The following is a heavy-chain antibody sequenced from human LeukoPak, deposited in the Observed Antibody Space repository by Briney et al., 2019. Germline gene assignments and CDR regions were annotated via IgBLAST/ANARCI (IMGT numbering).Heavy chain of an antibody. J-gene: IGHJ3*02. V-gene: IGHV4-34*01. CDR1: GGSFRGYY. CDR2: ITHSGST. Sequence: ASETLSLTCAVYGGSFRGYYCSWIRQPPGKGLEWIGEITHSGSTNYNPSLKSRVTISVDTSKNQFSLKLSSVTAADTAVYYCARLDYYYDSSGYFSAFDIRGQGTMVTVSS. D-gene: IGHD3-22*01. CDR3: ARLDYYYDSSGYFSAFDI.